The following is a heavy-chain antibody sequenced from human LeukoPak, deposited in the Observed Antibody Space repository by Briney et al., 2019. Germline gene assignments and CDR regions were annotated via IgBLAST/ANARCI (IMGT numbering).Heavy chain of an antibody. Sequence: SVKVSCKASGYTFTSYAISWVRQAPGQGLEWMGGIIPIFGTANYAQKFQGRVTITADKSTSTAYMELSSLRSEDTAVYYCAREGRAFYYYYMDVWGKGTTVTVSS. CDR3: AREGRAFYYYYMDV. V-gene: IGHV1-69*06. CDR2: IIPIFGTA. CDR1: GYTFTSYA. J-gene: IGHJ6*03.